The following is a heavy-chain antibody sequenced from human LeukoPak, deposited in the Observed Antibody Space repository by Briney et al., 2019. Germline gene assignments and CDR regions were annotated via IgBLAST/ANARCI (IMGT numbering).Heavy chain of an antibody. Sequence: GASVKVSCKASGGTFSSYAISWVRQAPGQGLEWMGGIIPIFGTANYAQKFQGRVTITADESTSTAYMELSSLRSEDTAVYYCARDSLRYFDWLLEGYYYMDVWGKGTTVTISS. V-gene: IGHV1-69*13. J-gene: IGHJ6*03. CDR3: ARDSLRYFDWLLEGYYYMDV. D-gene: IGHD3-9*01. CDR1: GGTFSSYA. CDR2: IIPIFGTA.